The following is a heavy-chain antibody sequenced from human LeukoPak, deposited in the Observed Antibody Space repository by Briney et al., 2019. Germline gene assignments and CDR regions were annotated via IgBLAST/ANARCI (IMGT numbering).Heavy chain of an antibody. J-gene: IGHJ3*02. V-gene: IGHV4-59*02. Sequence: SETLSLTCTVSGGSVNYYFWSWIRQPPGKGLEWIGYIHSSGRTNYNPSLKSRVTISIDTSKNQFSLRVNSVTAADTAVYYCAKAGPFDIWGQGTMVTVSS. D-gene: IGHD1-1*01. CDR1: GGSVNYYF. CDR2: IHSSGRT. CDR3: AKAGPFDI.